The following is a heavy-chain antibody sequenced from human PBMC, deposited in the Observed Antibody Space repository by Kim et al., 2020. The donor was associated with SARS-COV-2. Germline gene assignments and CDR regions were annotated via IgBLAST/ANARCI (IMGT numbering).Heavy chain of an antibody. Sequence: YADSVKGRFTISRDNSKNTLSLQMNSLRAEDTAVYYCAKGLFYDSSGSFDFWGQGTLVTVSS. CDR3: AKGLFYDSSGSFDF. D-gene: IGHD3-22*01. J-gene: IGHJ4*02. V-gene: IGHV3-23*01.